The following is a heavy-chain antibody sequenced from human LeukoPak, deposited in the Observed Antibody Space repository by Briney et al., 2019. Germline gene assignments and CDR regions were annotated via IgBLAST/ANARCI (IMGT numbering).Heavy chain of an antibody. V-gene: IGHV4-4*09. Sequence: SEILSLTCTVSGGSISSYYWSWIRQPPGKGLEWIGYIYTSGSTNYNPSLKSRVTISVDTSKNQFSLKLSSVTAADTAVYYCARRTHVGGADYWGQGTLVTVSS. CDR2: IYTSGST. CDR1: GGSISSYY. CDR3: ARRTHVGGADY. D-gene: IGHD3-16*01. J-gene: IGHJ4*02.